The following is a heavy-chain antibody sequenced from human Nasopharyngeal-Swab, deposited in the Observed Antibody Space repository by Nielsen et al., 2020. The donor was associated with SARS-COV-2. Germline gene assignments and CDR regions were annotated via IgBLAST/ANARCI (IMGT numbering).Heavy chain of an antibody. J-gene: IGHJ6*02. CDR3: AKGAYSYGNYYYYCGMDV. D-gene: IGHD5-18*01. Sequence: IRQPPGKGLEWVSAISGSGGSTYCADSVKGRFTISRDNSKNTLYLQMNSLRAEDTAVYYCAKGAYSYGNYYYYCGMDVWGQGTTVTVSS. V-gene: IGHV3-23*01. CDR2: ISGSGGST.